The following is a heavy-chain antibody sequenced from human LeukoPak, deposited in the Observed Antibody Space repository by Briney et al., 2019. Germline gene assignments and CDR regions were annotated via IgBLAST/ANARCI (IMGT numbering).Heavy chain of an antibody. D-gene: IGHD5-18*01. CDR2: INGDASST. V-gene: IGHV3-74*01. CDR1: GLTLSGYW. J-gene: IGHJ4*02. Sequence: GGSLRPSCAASGLTLSGYWMHWVRQAPGKGLVRVSRINGDASSTSYADSVKGRFTISRDNAKSTLYLQMNSLRVEDTAVYYCARARGNTYGYFEYWGQGTLVTVSS. CDR3: ARARGNTYGYFEY.